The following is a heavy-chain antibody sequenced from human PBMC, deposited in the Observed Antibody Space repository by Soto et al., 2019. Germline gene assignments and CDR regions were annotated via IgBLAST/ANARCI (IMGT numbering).Heavy chain of an antibody. CDR3: ARHRIAAAVAYNWFDP. CDR2: IYYSGST. V-gene: IGHV4-39*01. CDR1: GGSISSSSYY. D-gene: IGHD6-13*01. Sequence: SETLSLTCTISGGSISSSSYYWGWIRQPPGKGLEWIGSIYYSGSTYYNPSLKSRVTISVDTSKNQFSLKLSSVTAADTAVYYCARHRIAAAVAYNWFDPWGQGTLVTVSS. J-gene: IGHJ5*02.